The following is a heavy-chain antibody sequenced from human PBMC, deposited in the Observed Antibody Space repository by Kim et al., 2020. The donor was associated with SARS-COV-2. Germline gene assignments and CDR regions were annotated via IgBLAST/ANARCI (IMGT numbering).Heavy chain of an antibody. Sequence: YAQKFQGRVTMTRDTSTSTVYMELSSLRSEDTAVYYCARGHGDYEGYFDYWGQGTLVTVSS. D-gene: IGHD4-17*01. V-gene: IGHV1-46*01. J-gene: IGHJ4*02. CDR3: ARGHGDYEGYFDY.